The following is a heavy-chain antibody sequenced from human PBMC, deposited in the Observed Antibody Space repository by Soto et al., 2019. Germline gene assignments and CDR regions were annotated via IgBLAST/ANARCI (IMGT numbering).Heavy chain of an antibody. J-gene: IGHJ3*02. Sequence: QLHLVQSGAVVKKPGASVTVSCSASGYPVTAYYMHWVRQAPGRGLEWMGGINPATGAAKYTQTFQGRVTSTRDTCTGKVFMELTGVTTVDTVVFFCARGGGVGVAGSAAFDMWGQGTLVTVSS. CDR1: GYPVTAYY. D-gene: IGHD3-3*01. CDR2: INPATGAA. V-gene: IGHV1-2*01. CDR3: ARGGGVGVAGSAAFDM.